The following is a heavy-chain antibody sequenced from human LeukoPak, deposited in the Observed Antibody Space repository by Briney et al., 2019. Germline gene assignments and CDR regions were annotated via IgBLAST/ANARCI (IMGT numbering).Heavy chain of an antibody. V-gene: IGHV1-18*01. CDR3: ARDRYEWKLAGSGMEV. Sequence: GASVKVSCKASGYTFTSCGITWVRQAPGQGLEWMGWISAYNGNTNYAQKLQGRVTMTTDTSTNTAYMELRSLRSDDTAVYYCARDRYEWKLAGSGMEVWAQGTSVTVSS. CDR1: GYTFTSCG. D-gene: IGHD1-26*01. J-gene: IGHJ6*02. CDR2: ISAYNGNT.